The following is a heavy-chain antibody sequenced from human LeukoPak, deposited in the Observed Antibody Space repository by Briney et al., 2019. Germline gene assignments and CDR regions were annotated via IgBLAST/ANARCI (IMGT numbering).Heavy chain of an antibody. CDR2: INHSGST. J-gene: IGHJ6*04. Sequence: SETLSLTCAVYGGSFSGYYWSWIRQPPGKGLEWIGEINHSGSTNYNPSLKSRVTISVDTSKNQFSLKLTSVTAADTAVYYCAGEGIVVLPAAPLDVWGKGTTVTVSS. V-gene: IGHV4-34*01. CDR1: GGSFSGYY. D-gene: IGHD2-2*01. CDR3: AGEGIVVLPAAPLDV.